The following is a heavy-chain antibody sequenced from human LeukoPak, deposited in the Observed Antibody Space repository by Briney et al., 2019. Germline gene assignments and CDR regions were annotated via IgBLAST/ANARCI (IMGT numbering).Heavy chain of an antibody. Sequence: SETLSLTCTVSGASISSHYWSWIRQPPGKGLEWIGSIYYSGSTYYNPSLKSRVTISVDTSKNQFSLKLSSVTAADTAVYYCARVGVGATPNLDYWGQGTLVTVSS. CDR2: IYYSGST. J-gene: IGHJ4*02. CDR3: ARVGVGATPNLDY. CDR1: GASISSHY. V-gene: IGHV4-39*07. D-gene: IGHD1-26*01.